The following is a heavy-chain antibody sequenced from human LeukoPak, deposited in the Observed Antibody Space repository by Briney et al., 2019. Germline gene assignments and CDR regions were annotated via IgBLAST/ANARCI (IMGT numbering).Heavy chain of an antibody. Sequence: PGGSLRLSCAASGFTVSSNYMSWVRQAPGKGLEWVSILYSGGNTYYADSVKGRFTISRDNSKNTLYLQMNSLRAEDTAVYYCARDRRGYCSAGICYHYFDYWGQGTLVIVSS. CDR2: LYSGGNT. CDR3: ARDRRGYCSAGICYHYFDY. D-gene: IGHD2-15*01. J-gene: IGHJ4*02. V-gene: IGHV3-53*01. CDR1: GFTVSSNY.